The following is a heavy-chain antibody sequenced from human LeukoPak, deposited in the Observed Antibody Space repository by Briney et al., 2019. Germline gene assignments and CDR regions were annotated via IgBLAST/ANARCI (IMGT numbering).Heavy chain of an antibody. Sequence: SETLSLTCTVSGGSVSSGSYYWSWIRQPPGKGLEWIGYIYYSGSTNYNPSLKSRVTISVDTAKNQFSLRLSAVTAADTAVYYCARGREWEPKVFDYWGQGTLVTVSS. CDR1: GGSVSSGSYY. CDR3: ARGREWEPKVFDY. J-gene: IGHJ4*02. V-gene: IGHV4-61*01. CDR2: IYYSGST. D-gene: IGHD1-26*01.